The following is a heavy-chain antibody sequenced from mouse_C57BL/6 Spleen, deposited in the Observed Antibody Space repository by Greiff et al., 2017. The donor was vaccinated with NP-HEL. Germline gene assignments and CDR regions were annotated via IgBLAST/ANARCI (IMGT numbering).Heavy chain of an antibody. D-gene: IGHD3-3*01. Sequence: VQLQQSGPELVKPGASVKISCKASGYTFTDYYMNWVKQSHGKSLEWIGYINPNNGGTSYNQKFKGKATLTVDKSSSTAYMELRSLTSEDSAVYYCARWEGLAYWGQGALVTVSA. CDR2: INPNNGGT. V-gene: IGHV1-26*01. CDR1: GYTFTDYY. J-gene: IGHJ3*01. CDR3: ARWEGLAY.